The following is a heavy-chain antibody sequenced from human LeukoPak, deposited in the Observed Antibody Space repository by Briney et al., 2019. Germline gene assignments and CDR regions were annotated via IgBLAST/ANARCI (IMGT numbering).Heavy chain of an antibody. Sequence: ASVKVSCTASGYTLTSYDINWVRQATGQGLEWMGWMNPNSGRTGYAQKFRDRISITRNTSISTAYMELRSLRSDDTAVYYCARGGEAYYYGSGSSEDYWGQGTLVTVSS. CDR2: MNPNSGRT. J-gene: IGHJ4*02. CDR3: ARGGEAYYYGSGSSEDY. D-gene: IGHD3-10*01. V-gene: IGHV1-8*01. CDR1: GYTLTSYD.